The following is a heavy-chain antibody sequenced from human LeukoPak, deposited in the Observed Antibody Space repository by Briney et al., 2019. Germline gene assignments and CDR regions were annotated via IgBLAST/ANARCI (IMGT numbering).Heavy chain of an antibody. Sequence: ASVKVSCKASGGTFSSYAISWVRQAPGQGLEWMGRIIPILGIASYAQKFQGRVTITADKSTSTAYMELSSLRSEDTAVYYCARDGGAYSGYDFYYWGQGTLVTVSS. D-gene: IGHD5-12*01. CDR1: GGTFSSYA. V-gene: IGHV1-69*04. CDR2: IIPILGIA. CDR3: ARDGGAYSGYDFYY. J-gene: IGHJ4*02.